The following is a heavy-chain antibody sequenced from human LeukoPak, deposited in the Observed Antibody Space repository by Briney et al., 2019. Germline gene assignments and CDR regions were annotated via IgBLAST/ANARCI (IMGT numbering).Heavy chain of an antibody. V-gene: IGHV3-23*01. Sequence: GGSLRLSCAASGSTFSSYAMSWVRQAPGKGLEWVSAISGSGGSTYYADSVKGRFTISRDNSKNTLYLQMNSLRAEDTAVYYCATDITELVVPAAIRDWFDPWGQGTLVTVSS. J-gene: IGHJ5*02. CDR1: GSTFSSYA. CDR2: ISGSGGST. CDR3: ATDITELVVPAAIRDWFDP. D-gene: IGHD2-2*01.